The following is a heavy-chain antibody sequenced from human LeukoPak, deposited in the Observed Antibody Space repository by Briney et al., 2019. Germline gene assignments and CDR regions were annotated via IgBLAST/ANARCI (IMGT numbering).Heavy chain of an antibody. CDR1: GLTFSSHW. D-gene: IGHD6-19*01. CDR2: INSDGSST. CDR3: ARALAVAGTGGFDP. V-gene: IGHV3-74*01. Sequence: GGPLRLSCAASGLTFSSHWMHWVRQAPGKGLVWVSRINSDGSSTSYADSVKGRFTISRDNAKNTLYLQMNSLRAEDTAVYYCARALAVAGTGGFDPWGQGTLVTVSS. J-gene: IGHJ5*02.